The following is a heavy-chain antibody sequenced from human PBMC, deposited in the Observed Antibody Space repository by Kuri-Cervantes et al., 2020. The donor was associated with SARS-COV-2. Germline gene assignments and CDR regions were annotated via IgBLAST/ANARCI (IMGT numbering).Heavy chain of an antibody. CDR1: GGSISSGGYY. CDR2: IYYSGST. D-gene: IGHD3-22*01. J-gene: IGHJ3*02. Sequence: GSLRLSCTVSGGSISSGGYYWSRIRQPPGKGLEWIGSIYYSGSTYYNPSLKSRVTISVDTSKNQFSLKLSSVTAADTAVYYCARLRGITMIVVVFDAFDIWGQGTMVTVSS. CDR3: ARLRGITMIVVVFDAFDI. V-gene: IGHV4-39*01.